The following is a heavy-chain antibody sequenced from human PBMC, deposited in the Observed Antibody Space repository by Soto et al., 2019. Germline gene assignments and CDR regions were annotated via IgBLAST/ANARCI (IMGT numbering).Heavy chain of an antibody. CDR2: IYENESN. CDR3: ARDRPTGTSTRGAFDV. CDR1: GYSISSGYY. V-gene: IGHV4-38-2*02. J-gene: IGHJ3*01. Sequence: PSETLSLTCAVSGYSISSGYYWGWIWQPPGKGLEWIGSIYENESNYYNPSLKSRVTISVDTSKNHFSLNLTSVTAAGTAVYYCARDRPTGTSTRGAFDVWGQGTMVTVSS. D-gene: IGHD1-1*01.